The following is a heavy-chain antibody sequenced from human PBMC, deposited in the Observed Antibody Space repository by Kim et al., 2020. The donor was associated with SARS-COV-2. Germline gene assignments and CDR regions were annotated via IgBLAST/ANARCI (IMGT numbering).Heavy chain of an antibody. Sequence: SETLSLTCAVSGGSISSGGYSWSWIRQPPGKGLEWIGYIYHSGSTYYNPSLKSRVTISVDRSKNQFSLKLSSVTAADTAVYYCARSTPYSVGAFDIWGQG. CDR1: GGSISSGGYS. V-gene: IGHV4-30-2*01. CDR2: IYHSGST. D-gene: IGHD1-26*01. CDR3: ARSTPYSVGAFDI. J-gene: IGHJ3*02.